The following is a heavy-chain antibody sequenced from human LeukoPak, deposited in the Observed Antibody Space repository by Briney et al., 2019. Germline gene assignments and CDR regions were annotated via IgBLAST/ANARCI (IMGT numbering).Heavy chain of an antibody. CDR3: ARSVPDYTRFDY. Sequence: GGSLNLSWLASGFTFSDYAMNWVRQAPGKGLEGVSTFKTNSGQVYHAESVRGRFTISRDNSKNTVYLQMSSLRAEDTALYYCARSVPDYTRFDYWGQGALVTVSP. J-gene: IGHJ4*02. V-gene: IGHV3-23*01. CDR1: GFTFSDYA. D-gene: IGHD4-11*01. CDR2: FKTNSGQV.